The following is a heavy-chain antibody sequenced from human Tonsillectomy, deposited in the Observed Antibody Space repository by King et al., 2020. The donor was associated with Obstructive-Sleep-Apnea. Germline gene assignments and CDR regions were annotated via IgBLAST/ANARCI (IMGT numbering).Heavy chain of an antibody. V-gene: IGHV3-21*01. D-gene: IGHD1-1*01. Sequence: VQLVESGGGLVKPGGSLRLSCAASGFTFSSYSMNWVRQAPGRGLEWVSSISSSSSYIYYADSVKGGFTISRDNAKNSRYLQMNSLRAEDTAVCYCARETGTTYTTLDYWGQGTLVTVSS. CDR2: ISSSSSYI. J-gene: IGHJ4*02. CDR3: ARETGTTYTTLDY. CDR1: GFTFSSYS.